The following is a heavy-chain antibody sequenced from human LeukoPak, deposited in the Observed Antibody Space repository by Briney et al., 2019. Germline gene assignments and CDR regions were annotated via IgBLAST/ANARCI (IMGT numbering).Heavy chain of an antibody. Sequence: SVKVSCKASGGSFSSYPISWVRQAPGQGLQWMGGVTPVFGTPNYAQEFQGRVTLTADDSTNTAYMELNSLRSDDTAVYYCARGSASNWPVDIWGQGTLVIVSS. D-gene: IGHD6-13*01. V-gene: IGHV1-69*13. CDR1: GGSFSSYP. J-gene: IGHJ4*02. CDR3: ARGSASNWPVDI. CDR2: VTPVFGTP.